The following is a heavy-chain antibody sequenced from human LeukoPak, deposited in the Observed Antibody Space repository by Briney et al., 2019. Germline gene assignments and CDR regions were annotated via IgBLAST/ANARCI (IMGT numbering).Heavy chain of an antibody. V-gene: IGHV3-74*01. CDR2: INSDGINT. Sequence: GGSLRLSCAASGFTFSNYWMHWVRQAPGKGLVWVSRINSDGINTSYADSVKGRFTISRDNAKNSLYLQMNSLRAEDTAVYYCARNTGYEYYYDSSGYTFDYWGQGTLVTVSS. CDR3: ARNTGYEYYYDSSGYTFDY. J-gene: IGHJ4*02. CDR1: GFTFSNYW. D-gene: IGHD3-22*01.